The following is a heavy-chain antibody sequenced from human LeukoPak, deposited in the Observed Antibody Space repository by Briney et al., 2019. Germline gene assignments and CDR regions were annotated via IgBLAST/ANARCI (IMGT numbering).Heavy chain of an antibody. CDR1: GYSISSGYY. D-gene: IGHD2-15*01. CDR3: ARDKGGVVVVAATRDDGFDI. V-gene: IGHV4-38-2*02. Sequence: SETLSLTCNVSGYSISSGYYWGWIRQPPGKGLEWIASIDHSGSTYHNPSLKSRVTLSVDMHNNQFSLKLNSVTAADTAVYYCARDKGGVVVVAATRDDGFDIWGQGTMVSVSS. J-gene: IGHJ3*02. CDR2: IDHSGST.